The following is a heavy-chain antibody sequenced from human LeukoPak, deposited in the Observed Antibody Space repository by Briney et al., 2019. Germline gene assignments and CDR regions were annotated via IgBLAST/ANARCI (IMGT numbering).Heavy chain of an antibody. CDR2: IYSGVGT. CDR1: GFTFSSYS. CDR3: ARVLYYYGGVYYYYMDV. J-gene: IGHJ6*03. Sequence: GGSLRLSCAASGFTFSSYSMSWVRQAPGKGLEWVSVIYSGVGTYYADFVKGRFTISRDNSKNTLDLQMNSLRAEDTAVYYCARVLYYYGGVYYYYMDVWGKGTTVTISS. D-gene: IGHD3-10*01. V-gene: IGHV3-66*01.